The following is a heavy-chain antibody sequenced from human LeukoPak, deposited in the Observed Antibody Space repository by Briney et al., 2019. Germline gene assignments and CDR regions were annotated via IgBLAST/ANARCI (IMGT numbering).Heavy chain of an antibody. D-gene: IGHD5-18*01. V-gene: IGHV3-23*01. J-gene: IGHJ4*02. CDR1: GFTFSSYA. CDR2: ISGSGGTT. CDR3: AKGLRFSAMGGFDY. Sequence: PGGSLRLSCAASGFTFSSYAMSWVRQAPGKGLEWVSAISGSGGTTYYADSVKGRFSISRDNSKNTLYLQMNSLRAEDTAIYYCAKGLRFSAMGGFDYWGRGTLVTVSS.